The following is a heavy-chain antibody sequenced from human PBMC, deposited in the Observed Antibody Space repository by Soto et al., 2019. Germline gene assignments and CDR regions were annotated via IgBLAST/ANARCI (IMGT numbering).Heavy chain of an antibody. CDR3: ARLMVREVALGMDV. CDR1: GGTFSSYT. V-gene: IGHV1-69*02. D-gene: IGHD3-10*01. Sequence: SVKVSCKASGGTFSSYTISWVRQAPGQGLEWMGRIIPILGIANYAQKFQGRVTITADKSTSTAYMELSSLRSEDTAVYYCARLMVREVALGMDVWGQGTTVTVS. J-gene: IGHJ6*02. CDR2: IIPILGIA.